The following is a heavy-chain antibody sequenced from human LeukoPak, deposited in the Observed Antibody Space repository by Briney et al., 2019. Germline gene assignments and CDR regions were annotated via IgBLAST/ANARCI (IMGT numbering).Heavy chain of an antibody. D-gene: IGHD6-13*01. V-gene: IGHV4-61*02. CDR1: GDSISSGDYY. CDR3: ARDPTPYSSSWSR. J-gene: IGHJ4*02. CDR2: IYTSGST. Sequence: SQTLSLTCTVSGDSISSGDYYWSWIRQPAGKGLEWIARIYTSGSTNYNPSLKSRVTISVDTSKNQFSLKLTSVTAADTAVYYCARDPTPYSSSWSRWGQGTLVTVSS.